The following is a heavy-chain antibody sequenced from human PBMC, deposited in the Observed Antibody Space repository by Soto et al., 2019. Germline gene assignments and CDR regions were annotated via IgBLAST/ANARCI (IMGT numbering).Heavy chain of an antibody. Sequence: QVQLVQSGAEVKKPGASVKVSCKASGYTFTGYYMHWVRQAPGQGLEWMGWINPNSGGTNYAQKFQGWVTMTRDTSISTAYMELSRLRSDDTAVYYCARGGGAVAAPGDYYYGMDVWGQGTTVTVSS. J-gene: IGHJ6*02. CDR3: ARGGGAVAAPGDYYYGMDV. V-gene: IGHV1-2*04. D-gene: IGHD6-19*01. CDR2: INPNSGGT. CDR1: GYTFTGYY.